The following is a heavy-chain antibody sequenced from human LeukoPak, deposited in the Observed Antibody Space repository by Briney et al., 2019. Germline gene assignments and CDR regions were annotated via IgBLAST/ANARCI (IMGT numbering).Heavy chain of an antibody. CDR1: GGSISSGSYY. Sequence: PSQTLSLTCTVSGGSISSGSYYWSWIRLPAGKGLEWIGRIYTSGSTTYNPSLKSRVTISVDTSKNQFSLKLSSVTAADTAVYYCARVVVAGTCNGFDPWGQGTLVTVSS. D-gene: IGHD6-19*01. V-gene: IGHV4-61*02. CDR2: IYTSGST. J-gene: IGHJ5*02. CDR3: ARVVVAGTCNGFDP.